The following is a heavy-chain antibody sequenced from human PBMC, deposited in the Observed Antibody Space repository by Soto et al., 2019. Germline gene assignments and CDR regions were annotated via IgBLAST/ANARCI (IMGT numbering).Heavy chain of an antibody. Sequence: QVQLVQSGAEVRKPGASVTVSCRSSGDSFNDYYIHWVRQAPGQGLEWMGWINPNSGVTKYAQKFKGRVSMTRDTSIRTVYMQLSRLRSDDTAVYYCARESGGATATLDYYYFYMDVWGTGTTVTVSS. D-gene: IGHD5-12*01. CDR1: GDSFNDYY. CDR2: INPNSGVT. CDR3: ARESGGATATLDYYYFYMDV. J-gene: IGHJ6*03. V-gene: IGHV1-2*02.